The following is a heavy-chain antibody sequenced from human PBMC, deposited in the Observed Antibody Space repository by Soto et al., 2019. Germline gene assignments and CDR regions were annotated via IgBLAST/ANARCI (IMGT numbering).Heavy chain of an antibody. Sequence: QVQLVESGGGVVQPGRSLRLSCAASGFTFSSYGMHWVRQAPGKGLEWVAVIWYDGSNKYYADSVKRRFTISRDNSKNTLYLQMNSLRAEDTAVYYCAREPTVTPYYYYYGMDVWGQGTTVTVSS. CDR2: IWYDGSNK. J-gene: IGHJ6*02. V-gene: IGHV3-33*01. CDR1: GFTFSSYG. CDR3: AREPTVTPYYYYYGMDV. D-gene: IGHD4-4*01.